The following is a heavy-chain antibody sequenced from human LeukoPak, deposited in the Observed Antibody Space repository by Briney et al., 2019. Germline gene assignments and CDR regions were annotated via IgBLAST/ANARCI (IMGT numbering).Heavy chain of an antibody. Sequence: GGSLRLSCAASGFTFSSYAMRWVRQAPGKGLEWVAVISYDGSNKYYADSVKGRFTISRDNSKNTLYLQMNSLRAEDTAVYSCARDLGYGDYGGYWGQGTLVTVSS. D-gene: IGHD4-17*01. V-gene: IGHV3-30*14. CDR1: GFTFSSYA. CDR2: ISYDGSNK. CDR3: ARDLGYGDYGGY. J-gene: IGHJ4*02.